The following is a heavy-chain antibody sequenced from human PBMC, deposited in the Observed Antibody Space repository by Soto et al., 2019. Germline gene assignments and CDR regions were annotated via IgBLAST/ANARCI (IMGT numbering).Heavy chain of an antibody. J-gene: IGHJ6*03. V-gene: IGHV1-18*01. CDR2: ISTSNGYT. Sequence: ASVKVSCKASGYSFSTYGISWVRQAPGQGLEWMGWISTSNGYTNYAQKFQGRVSMTTDTSTNTAYMEVRSLRSDDTAFYFCATPGPFLVAGGSRSSTNRMRVRGKGT. CDR3: ATPGPFLVAGGSRSSTNRMRV. CDR1: GYSFSTYG. D-gene: IGHD3-9*01.